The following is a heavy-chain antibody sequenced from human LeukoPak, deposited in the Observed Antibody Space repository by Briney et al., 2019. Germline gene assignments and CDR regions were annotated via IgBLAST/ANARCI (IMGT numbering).Heavy chain of an antibody. CDR1: GYTFTSYG. D-gene: IGHD5-18*01. CDR3: VRERGYSYGYEVVRFDY. V-gene: IGHV1-18*01. J-gene: IGHJ4*02. Sequence: ASVKVSCKASGYTFTSYGISWVRQAPGQGLEWMGWISAYNGNTNYAQKLQGRVTMTTDTSTSTAYMELRSLRSDDTAVYYCVRERGYSYGYEVVRFDYWGQGTLVTVSS. CDR2: ISAYNGNT.